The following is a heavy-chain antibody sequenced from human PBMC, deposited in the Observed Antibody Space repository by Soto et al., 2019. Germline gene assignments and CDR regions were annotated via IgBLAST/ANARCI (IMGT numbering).Heavy chain of an antibody. D-gene: IGHD3-22*01. V-gene: IGHV4-34*01. CDR1: GGSFSGYY. Sequence: SETLSLTCAVYGGSFSGYYWSWIRQPPGKGLEWIGEINHSGSTNYNPSLKSRVTISVDTSKNQFSLKLSSVTAADTAVYYCARASPQVVVITWFDPWGQGTLVTVSS. CDR2: INHSGST. J-gene: IGHJ5*02. CDR3: ARASPQVVVITWFDP.